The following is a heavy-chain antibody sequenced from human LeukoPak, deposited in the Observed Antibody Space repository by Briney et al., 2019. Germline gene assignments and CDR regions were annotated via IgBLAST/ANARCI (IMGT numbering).Heavy chain of an antibody. CDR2: IYHSGST. V-gene: IGHV4-38-2*02. J-gene: IGHJ4*02. D-gene: IGHD3-22*01. CDR1: GYSISSGYY. CDR3: ARDYYDSSGYLFDY. Sequence: PSETLSLTCAASGYSISSGYYWGWIRQPPGKGLEWIGSIYHSGSTYYNPSLKSRVTISVDTSKNQFSLKLSSVTAADTAVYYCARDYYDSSGYLFDYWGQGTLVTVSS.